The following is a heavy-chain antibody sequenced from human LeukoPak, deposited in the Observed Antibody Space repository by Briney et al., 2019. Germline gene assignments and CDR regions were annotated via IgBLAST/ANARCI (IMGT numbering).Heavy chain of an antibody. J-gene: IGHJ3*02. CDR1: GGSISSYY. Sequence: SETLSLTCTVSGGSISSYYWRWIRQPPGKGLEWIGYIYHSGSTYYNPSLKSRVTISVDRSKNQFSLKLSSVTAAVTAVYYCARVNRYERSGRHKHGAFDIWGPGTMVTVSS. CDR2: IYHSGST. D-gene: IGHD3-10*01. CDR3: ARVNRYERSGRHKHGAFDI. V-gene: IGHV4-59*12.